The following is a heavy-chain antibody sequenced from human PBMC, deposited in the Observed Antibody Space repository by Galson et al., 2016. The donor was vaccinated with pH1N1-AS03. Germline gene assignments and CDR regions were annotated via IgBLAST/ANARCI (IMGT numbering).Heavy chain of an antibody. V-gene: IGHV4-34*01. CDR3: ARGNDYGSGTFYRSFGMDV. CDR1: GGSLSGYY. J-gene: IGHJ6*02. Sequence: SETLSLTCAVYGGSLSGYYWTWIRQPLGKGLQWIGESNHRGSTRGITTYNPSLKSRVTISVDTSKSQFSLRLNSVTAADTAVYFCARGNDYGSGTFYRSFGMDVWGQGTTVAVSS. D-gene: IGHD3-10*01. CDR2: SNHRGSTRGIT.